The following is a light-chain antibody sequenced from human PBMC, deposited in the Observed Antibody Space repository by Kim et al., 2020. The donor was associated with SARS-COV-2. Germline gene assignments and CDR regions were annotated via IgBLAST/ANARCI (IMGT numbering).Light chain of an antibody. CDR2: DAS. V-gene: IGKV1-5*01. Sequence: ASIGDRVTITCRASQGVNRWVAWYQQKPGKAPKLLMFDASILESGVPSRFSGRGSGTEFTLTISSLQPDDFATYYCQQYYGYAPWTCGQGTKVEI. CDR1: QGVNRW. J-gene: IGKJ1*01. CDR3: QQYYGYAPWT.